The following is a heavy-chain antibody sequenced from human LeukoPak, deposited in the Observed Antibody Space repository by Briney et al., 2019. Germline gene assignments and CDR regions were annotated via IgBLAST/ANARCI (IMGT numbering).Heavy chain of an antibody. J-gene: IGHJ4*02. D-gene: IGHD6-19*01. CDR3: ARAQWLENYCDY. Sequence: ASVKVSCKASGYTFTGYYMHWVRQAPGQGLEWMGWINPNSGGTNYAQKFQGRVTMTRDTSISTAYMELSRLRSDDTAVYYCARAQWLENYCDYWGQGTLVTVSS. V-gene: IGHV1-2*02. CDR2: INPNSGGT. CDR1: GYTFTGYY.